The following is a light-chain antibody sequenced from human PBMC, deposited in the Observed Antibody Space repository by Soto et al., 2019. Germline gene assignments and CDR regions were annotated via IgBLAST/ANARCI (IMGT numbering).Light chain of an antibody. CDR2: DVN. CDR1: SSDVGGYDY. Sequence: QSALTQPASVSGSPGQSITISCSGTSSDVGGYDYVSWYQQLPGKAPKLMIYDVNNRPSGVSNRFSGSKSGNTASLTISGLQAEDEADYYCRSYTGTSTFVFGGGTKLTVL. V-gene: IGLV2-14*01. CDR3: RSYTGTSTFV. J-gene: IGLJ1*01.